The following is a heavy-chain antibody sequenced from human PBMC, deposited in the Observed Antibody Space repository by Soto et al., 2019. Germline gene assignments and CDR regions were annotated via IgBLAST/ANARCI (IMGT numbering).Heavy chain of an antibody. CDR1: GFSFSDYY. V-gene: IGHV3-11*01. Sequence: GGSLRLSCAASGFSFSDYYMGWIRQAPGKGLEWVSYISSSGSTIYYADSVKGRFTISRDNAKNSLYLQMNSLRAEDTAVYYCANPAIFGVVTTKSSYYYYYIDVWGKGTTVTVSS. D-gene: IGHD3-3*01. CDR3: ANPAIFGVVTTKSSYYYYYIDV. J-gene: IGHJ6*03. CDR2: ISSSGSTI.